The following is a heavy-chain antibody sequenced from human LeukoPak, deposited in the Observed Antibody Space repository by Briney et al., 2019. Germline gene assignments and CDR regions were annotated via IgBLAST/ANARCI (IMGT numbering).Heavy chain of an antibody. V-gene: IGHV3-7*01. CDR3: ARGYSSSWDYFDY. CDR1: GFTFSSYW. CDR2: IKQDGSEK. J-gene: IGHJ4*02. D-gene: IGHD6-13*01. Sequence: GSLRLSCAASGFTFSSYWMSWVRQAPGKGLEWVANIKQDGSEKYYVDSVKGRFTISRDNAKNSLYLQMNSLRAEDTAVYYCARGYSSSWDYFDYWGQGTLVTVSS.